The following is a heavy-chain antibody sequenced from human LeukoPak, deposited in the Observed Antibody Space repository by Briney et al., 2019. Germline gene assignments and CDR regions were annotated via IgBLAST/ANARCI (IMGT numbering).Heavy chain of an antibody. CDR1: GYTFTSYD. V-gene: IGHV1-8*01. CDR2: MNPNSGNT. Sequence: GASVKVSCKASGYTFTSYDINWVGQAAGQGVEWMGWMNPNSGNTGYAQKFQGRVTMTRKTAISKDYMELSSLRSEATAVYYCARAGRIATNWFDPWGQGTLVTVSS. D-gene: IGHD6-13*01. J-gene: IGHJ5*02. CDR3: ARAGRIATNWFDP.